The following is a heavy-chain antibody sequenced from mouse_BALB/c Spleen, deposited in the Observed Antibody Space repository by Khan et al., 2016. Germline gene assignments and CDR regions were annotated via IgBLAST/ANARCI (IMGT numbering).Heavy chain of an antibody. Sequence: LVKTGASVKISCKASGYSFTGYYMHWVKQSHGKSLEWIGYITSYNGATSYNQKFKGKATFTVDTSSSTAYMQFNSLTSEDSAVYYPASTCGSSYVGCAYWGQGTLVTVSA. J-gene: IGHJ3*01. CDR2: ITSYNGAT. V-gene: IGHV1S34*01. D-gene: IGHD1-1*01. CDR1: GYSFTGYY. CDR3: ASTCGSSYVGCAY.